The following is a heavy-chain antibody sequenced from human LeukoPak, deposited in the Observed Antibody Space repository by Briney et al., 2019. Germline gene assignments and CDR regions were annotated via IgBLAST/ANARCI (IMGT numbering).Heavy chain of an antibody. J-gene: IGHJ4*02. D-gene: IGHD3-10*01. Sequence: SETLSLTCAVSGGSTSSSNWWSWVRQPPGKGLEWIGEIYHSGSTNYNPSLKSRVTISVDKSKNQFSLKLSSVTAADTAVYYCARLYGSEEHFDYWGQGTLVTVSS. CDR2: IYHSGST. CDR3: ARLYGSEEHFDY. CDR1: GGSTSSSNW. V-gene: IGHV4-4*02.